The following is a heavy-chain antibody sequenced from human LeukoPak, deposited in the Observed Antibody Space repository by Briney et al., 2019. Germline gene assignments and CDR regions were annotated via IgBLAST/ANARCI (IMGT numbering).Heavy chain of an antibody. D-gene: IGHD6-13*01. CDR2: IYSGGST. CDR1: GFTVSSNY. CDR3: ARDDIAAAGTGY. Sequence: GGSLRLSCAASGFTVSSNYMSWVRLAPGKGLEWVSVIYSGGSTYYADSVKGRFTISRDNSKNTLYLQMNSLRAEDTAVYYCARDDIAAAGTGYWGQGTLVTVSS. V-gene: IGHV3-53*01. J-gene: IGHJ4*02.